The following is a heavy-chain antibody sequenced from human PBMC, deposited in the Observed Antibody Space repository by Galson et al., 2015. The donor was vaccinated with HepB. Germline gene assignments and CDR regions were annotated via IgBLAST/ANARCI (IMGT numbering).Heavy chain of an antibody. CDR3: TTALVYDYGSGSYYFDY. V-gene: IGHV3-15*01. D-gene: IGHD3-10*01. CDR2: IKSKTDGGTT. J-gene: IGHJ4*02. CDR1: GFTFSNAW. Sequence: SLRLSCAASGFTFSNAWMSWVRQAPGKGLEWVGRIKSKTDGGTTDYAAPVKGRFTISRDDSKNTLYLQMNSLKTEDTAVYYCTTALVYDYGSGSYYFDYWGQGTLVTVSS.